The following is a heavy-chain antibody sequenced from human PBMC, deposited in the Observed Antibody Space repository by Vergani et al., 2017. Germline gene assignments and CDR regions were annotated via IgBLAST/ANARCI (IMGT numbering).Heavy chain of an antibody. CDR2: IIPIFGTA. CDR1: GGTFSSYA. V-gene: IGHV1-69*13. CDR3: ARMEVLWFGELLSFDY. D-gene: IGHD3-10*01. Sequence: QVQLVQSGAEVKKPGSSVKVSCKASGGTFSSYAISWVRQAPGQGLEWMGRIIPIFGTANYAQKFQGRVTITADESTSTAYMELSSLRSGDTAVYYCARMEVLWFGELLSFDYWGQGTLVTVSS. J-gene: IGHJ4*02.